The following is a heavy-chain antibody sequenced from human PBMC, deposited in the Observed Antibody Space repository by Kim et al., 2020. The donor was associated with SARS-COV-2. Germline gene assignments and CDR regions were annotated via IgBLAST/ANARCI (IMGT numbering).Heavy chain of an antibody. CDR1: GFTFSSYG. V-gene: IGHV3-33*01. J-gene: IGHJ6*02. D-gene: IGHD3-10*01. CDR2: IWYDGSNK. CDR3: ARGVTLGDYYGMDV. Sequence: GGSLRLSCAASGFTFSSYGMHWVRQAPGKGLEWVAVIWYDGSNKYYADSVKGRFTISRDNSKNTLYLQMNSLRAEDTAVYYCARGVTLGDYYGMDVWGQGTTVTVSS.